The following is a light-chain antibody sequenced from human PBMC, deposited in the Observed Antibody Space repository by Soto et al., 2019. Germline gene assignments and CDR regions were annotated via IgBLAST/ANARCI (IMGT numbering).Light chain of an antibody. V-gene: IGKV3-20*01. CDR2: GAS. CDR1: QTVSNNY. J-gene: IGKJ5*01. Sequence: EILVTQSPVTLSFSPWDMASLSCRSSQTVSNNYLAWCQQKPGQAPRVIMYGASRRATGIPDRFSGGGSGTDFTLTISRLEPEDFAVYFCQQYAGPPTTFGQGTRLEIK. CDR3: QQYAGPPTT.